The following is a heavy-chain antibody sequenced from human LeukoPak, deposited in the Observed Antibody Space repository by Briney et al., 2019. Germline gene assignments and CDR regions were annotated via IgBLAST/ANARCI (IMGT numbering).Heavy chain of an antibody. V-gene: IGHV3-21*01. CDR3: ARDHPYCSGGTCSPYFDY. Sequence: GGSLRLSCAASGFTFSTYNMDWVRQAPGKGLEWVSSISSISSYIYYADSVKGRFTISRDNAKNSLYLQMNSLSAEDTAVYYCARDHPYCSGGTCSPYFDYWGQGTLATVSS. D-gene: IGHD2-15*01. CDR2: ISSISSYI. J-gene: IGHJ4*02. CDR1: GFTFSTYN.